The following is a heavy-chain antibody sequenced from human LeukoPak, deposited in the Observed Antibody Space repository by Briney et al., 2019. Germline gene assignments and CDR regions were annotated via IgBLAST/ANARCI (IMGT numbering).Heavy chain of an antibody. J-gene: IGHJ4*02. CDR1: GFTFSSYG. V-gene: IGHV3-30*03. CDR2: ISYDGSNK. Sequence: PGGSLRLSCAASGFTFSSYGMHWVRQAPGKGLEWVAVISYDGSNKYYADSVKGRFTISRDNSKNTLYLQMNSLRAEDTAVYYCAGDYGDYGVSYFDYWGQGTLVTVSS. D-gene: IGHD4-17*01. CDR3: AGDYGDYGVSYFDY.